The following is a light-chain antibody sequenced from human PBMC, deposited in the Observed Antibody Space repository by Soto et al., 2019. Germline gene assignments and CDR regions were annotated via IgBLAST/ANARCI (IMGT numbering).Light chain of an antibody. J-gene: IGLJ1*01. CDR2: EVN. V-gene: IGLV2-8*01. CDR1: SSHVGNYNY. Sequence: QSVLTQPPSASGSPGQSVTISCTGTSSHVGNYNYVSWYQQHPVKAPKLMIYEVNKRPSGVPDRLSGSKSGTTASLTVSGLQAEDAADYCCSSYAGNNNYVFGTVTKLTGL. CDR3: SSYAGNNNYV.